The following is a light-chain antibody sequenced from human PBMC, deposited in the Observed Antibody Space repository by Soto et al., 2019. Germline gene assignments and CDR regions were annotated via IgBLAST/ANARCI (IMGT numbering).Light chain of an antibody. J-gene: IGKJ1*01. CDR1: QGISND. CDR3: QEYNSAPPGT. CDR2: AAS. V-gene: IGKV1-27*01. Sequence: DIQMTQSPSSLSASVGDRVTITCRASQGISNDLAWYQQKPGKVPKLLVYAASTLQPGVPSRFSGCGSGTDFTPTISSPQPEDVATYYCQEYNSAPPGTFGQGTKVDI.